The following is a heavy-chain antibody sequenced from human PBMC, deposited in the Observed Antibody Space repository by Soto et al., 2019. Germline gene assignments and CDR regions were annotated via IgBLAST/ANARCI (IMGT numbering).Heavy chain of an antibody. V-gene: IGHV4-31*03. CDR1: GGSVSSGGYY. CDR2: IYYSGTT. CDR3: ARRALPQCINGVCYKDGFWDY. D-gene: IGHD2-8*01. J-gene: IGHJ4*02. Sequence: SETLSLTCTVSGGSVSSGGYYWSWIRQHPGTGLEWIGYIYYSGTTYFNPSLKSRASISLDTSKNEFSLKLTSVTAADTAVYYCARRALPQCINGVCYKDGFWDYWGQGTLVTVSS.